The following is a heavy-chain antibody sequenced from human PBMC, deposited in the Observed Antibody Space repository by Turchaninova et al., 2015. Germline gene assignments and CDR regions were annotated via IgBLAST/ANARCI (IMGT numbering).Heavy chain of an antibody. CDR1: GGSICSSGSD. V-gene: IGHV4-39*01. CDR3: AGEGIVVVPAHIQDI. D-gene: IGHD2-2*02. Sequence: QLQLQESGPGLVKPSATLALTCPVSGGSICSSGSDWGWIRQPPGKGLEWIGSIYYSGSTYYTPSLKSRVTISVDTSKNQFSLKLSSVTAADTAVYYCAGEGIVVVPAHIQDIWGQGNPGHRLL. CDR2: IYYSGST. J-gene: IGHJ4*01.